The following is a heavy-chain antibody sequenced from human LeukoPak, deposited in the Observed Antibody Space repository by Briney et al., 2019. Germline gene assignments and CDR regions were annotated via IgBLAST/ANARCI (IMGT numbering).Heavy chain of an antibody. Sequence: ASVEVSCKASGYTFTGYYMHWVRQAPGQGLEWMGWIHPNSGGTNYAQKFQGRVTMTRDTSISTAYMELSSLRSDDTAVYYCARDHCSANSCYEGYYNGLDVWGQGTTVTVSS. D-gene: IGHD2-2*01. J-gene: IGHJ6*02. V-gene: IGHV1-2*02. CDR1: GYTFTGYY. CDR3: ARDHCSANSCYEGYYNGLDV. CDR2: IHPNSGGT.